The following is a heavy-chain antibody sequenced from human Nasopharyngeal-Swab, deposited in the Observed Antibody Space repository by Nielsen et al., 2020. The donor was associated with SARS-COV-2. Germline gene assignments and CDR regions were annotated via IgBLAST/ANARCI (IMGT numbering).Heavy chain of an antibody. V-gene: IGHV3-72*01. Sequence: GESLKISCAASGFAFSDHYMDWVRQAPGKGLERLVRLRNKARGYTTEYAASVKGRFTISRDDSKSLLSLQMNSLKSEDTAVYYCVRGDFGNYEFGMDVWGQGTTVTVSS. D-gene: IGHD1-7*01. J-gene: IGHJ6*02. CDR3: VRGDFGNYEFGMDV. CDR2: LRNKARGYTT. CDR1: GFAFSDHY.